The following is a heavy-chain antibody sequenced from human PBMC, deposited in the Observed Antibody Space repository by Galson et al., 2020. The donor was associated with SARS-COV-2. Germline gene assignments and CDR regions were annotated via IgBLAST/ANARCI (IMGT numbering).Heavy chain of an antibody. D-gene: IGHD1-26*01. J-gene: IGHJ4*02. CDR2: ISGDGHHT. V-gene: IGHV3-23*01. Sequence: GGSLRLSCAASGFTFSSFAMSWVRQAPGKGLEWVSAISGDGHHTYYADSVKGRFFISRDNSKNTFYLQLNSLRGDDTAVYYCAKEGLSVGPSYLDYWRPGTLVTVSS. CDR3: AKEGLSVGPSYLDY. CDR1: GFTFSSFA.